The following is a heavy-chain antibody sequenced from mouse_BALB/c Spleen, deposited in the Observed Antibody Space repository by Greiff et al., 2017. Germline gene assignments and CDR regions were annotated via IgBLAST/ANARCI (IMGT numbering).Heavy chain of an antibody. CDR1: GFNIKDTY. CDR3: ARDYDYDGAY. CDR2: IDPANGNT. Sequence: VQLKESGAELVKPGASVKLSCTASGFNIKDTYMHWVKQRPEQGLEWIGRIDPANGNTKYDPKFQGKATITADTSSNTAYLQLSSLTSEDTAVYYCARDYDYDGAYWGQGTLVTVSA. J-gene: IGHJ3*01. D-gene: IGHD2-4*01. V-gene: IGHV14-3*02.